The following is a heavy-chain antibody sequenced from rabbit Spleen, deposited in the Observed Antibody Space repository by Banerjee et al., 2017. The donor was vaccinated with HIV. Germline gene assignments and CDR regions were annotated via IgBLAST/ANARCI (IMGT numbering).Heavy chain of an antibody. Sequence: QQQLVESGGGLVQPEGSLALTCKASGFDFSSNVMCWVRQAPGKGLEWIACIYAGSSGSTYYATWAKGRFTISRTWSTTVTLQMTSLTAADTATYFCAREVLYAAYAGFGDATMYYFDLWGPGTLVTVS. V-gene: IGHV1S45*01. CDR1: GFDFSSNV. CDR2: IYAGSSGST. J-gene: IGHJ4*01. D-gene: IGHD6-1*01. CDR3: AREVLYAAYAGFGDATMYYFDL.